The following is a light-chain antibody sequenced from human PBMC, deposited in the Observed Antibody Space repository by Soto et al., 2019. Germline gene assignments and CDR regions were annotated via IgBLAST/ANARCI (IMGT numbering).Light chain of an antibody. CDR3: SSYISTSRYV. CDR2: EVT. V-gene: IGLV2-18*02. Sequence: QSALTQPPSVSGSPGQSVTISCTGTSSDVGKYDRVSWYQQPPGTAPKLIIYEVTNRPSGVPACFSGSKSGNTASLTISGLQAEDEADYYCSSYISTSRYVFGAGTKVTVL. CDR1: SSDVGKYDR. J-gene: IGLJ1*01.